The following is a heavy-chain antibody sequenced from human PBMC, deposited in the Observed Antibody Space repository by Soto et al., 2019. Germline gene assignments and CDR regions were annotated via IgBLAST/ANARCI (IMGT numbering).Heavy chain of an antibody. D-gene: IGHD6-13*01. J-gene: IGHJ4*02. CDR1: GFTFSNYG. CDR2: IWYDGSNI. CDR3: ARTKYSSSWLYDY. Sequence: LRLSCAASGFTFSNYGMHWVRQAPGKGLEWVAVIWYDGSNIHYADSVRGRFTISRDNSKNTLYLQMNSLRAEDTAVYYCARTKYSSSWLYDYWGQGTLVTVSS. V-gene: IGHV3-33*01.